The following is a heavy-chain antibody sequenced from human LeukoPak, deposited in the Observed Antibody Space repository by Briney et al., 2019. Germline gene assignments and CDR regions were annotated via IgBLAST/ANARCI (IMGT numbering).Heavy chain of an antibody. Sequence: PSETLSLTCTVSGGSISSYYWSWIRQPPGKGLEWIGYIYYSGSTNYNPSLKSRVTISVDTSKNQFSLKLSSVTAADTAVYYCARSSSASYGSGRRGFDPWGQGTLVTVSS. CDR3: ARSSSASYGSGRRGFDP. V-gene: IGHV4-59*01. J-gene: IGHJ5*02. D-gene: IGHD3-10*01. CDR1: GGSISSYY. CDR2: IYYSGST.